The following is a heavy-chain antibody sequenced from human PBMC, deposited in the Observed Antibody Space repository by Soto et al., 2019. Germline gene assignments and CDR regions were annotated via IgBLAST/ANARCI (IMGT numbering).Heavy chain of an antibody. D-gene: IGHD1-1*01. V-gene: IGHV1-18*01. CDR1: GYSFTTYG. CDR2: ISAHNGNT. J-gene: IGHJ4*02. CDR3: ARARYGDY. Sequence: QVHLVQSGAEAKKPGASVKVSCQGSGYSFTTYGLTWVRQAPGQGLEWMGWISAHNGNTNYAQKLQVRVTVTRHTSTSTAYMELRSLRYDDTAVYYCARARYGDYWGQGALVTFSS.